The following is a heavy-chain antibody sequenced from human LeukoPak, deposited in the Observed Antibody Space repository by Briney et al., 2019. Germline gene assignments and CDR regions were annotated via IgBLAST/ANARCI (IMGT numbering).Heavy chain of an antibody. D-gene: IGHD3-10*01. V-gene: IGHV4-4*02. Sequence: SVTLSLTCAVSGVSVSRGNWWSWVRQPPGKGLVWIGEIYHNGTNNNNPPLKSRVTLSLDKSKNQFSLKQTSVTAPDSALYHCTSAPKLRGEGGEHDYYVIDVWGEGTTVTVSS. J-gene: IGHJ6*04. CDR1: GVSVSRGNW. CDR3: TSAPKLRGEGGEHDYYVIDV. CDR2: IYHNGTN.